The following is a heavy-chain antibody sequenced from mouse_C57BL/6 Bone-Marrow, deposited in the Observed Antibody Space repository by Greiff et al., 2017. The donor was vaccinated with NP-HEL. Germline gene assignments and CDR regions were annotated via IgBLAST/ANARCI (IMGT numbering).Heavy chain of an antibody. D-gene: IGHD3-2*02. CDR2: IYPRSGNT. CDR3: ARHSSGYGYYAMDY. V-gene: IGHV1-81*01. J-gene: IGHJ4*01. Sequence: QVQLQQSGAELARPGASVKLSCKASGYTFTSYGISWAKQRTGQGLEWIGEIYPRSGNTYYNEKFKGKATLTADKSSSTAYMELRSLTSEDSAVYFCARHSSGYGYYAMDYWGQGTSVTVSS. CDR1: GYTFTSYG.